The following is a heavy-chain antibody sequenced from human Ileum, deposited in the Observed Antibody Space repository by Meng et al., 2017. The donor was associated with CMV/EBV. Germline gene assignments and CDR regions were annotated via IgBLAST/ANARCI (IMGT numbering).Heavy chain of an antibody. CDR2: ISYDGNSE. Sequence: GESLKISCAASGFTFSKYNIHWVRQAPGMGLDWVALISYDGNSERLADSVKGRFTISRDNAKTALYLQMNSLRAEDTAVYYCARDLRIGWSIAARRTNWFDPWGQGTLVTVSS. V-gene: IGHV3-30-3*01. D-gene: IGHD6-6*01. CDR1: GFTFSKYN. J-gene: IGHJ5*02. CDR3: ARDLRIGWSIAARRTNWFDP.